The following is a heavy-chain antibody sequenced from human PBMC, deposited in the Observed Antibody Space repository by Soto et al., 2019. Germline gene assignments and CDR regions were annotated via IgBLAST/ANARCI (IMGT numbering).Heavy chain of an antibody. V-gene: IGHV1-3*01. D-gene: IGHD5-18*01. Sequence: ASVKVSCKASGYTFNSYAMHWVRQAPGQRLEWMGWINAGNGNTEYSQKFQGRVTITRDTSASTAYMELSSLRSEDTAVYYCARGRGLTAHYYYYMDVWGKGTTVTVSS. CDR2: INAGNGNT. CDR3: ARGRGLTAHYYYYMDV. CDR1: GYTFNSYA. J-gene: IGHJ6*03.